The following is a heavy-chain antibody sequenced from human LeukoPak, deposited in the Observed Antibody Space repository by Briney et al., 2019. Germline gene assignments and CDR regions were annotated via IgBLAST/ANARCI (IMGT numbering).Heavy chain of an antibody. CDR2: INTNSGGT. Sequence: ASVKVSCKASEHTFTGYYMHWVRHAPRRGLGWMGWINTNSGGTNFAQKYQGRVTMTGDTSISTAYMEMSRVTSDDTAVYYCVPGFLGTAMVTTLRDYWGQGTLVTVST. D-gene: IGHD5-18*01. J-gene: IGHJ4*02. CDR1: EHTFTGYY. V-gene: IGHV1-2*02. CDR3: VPGFLGTAMVTTLRDY.